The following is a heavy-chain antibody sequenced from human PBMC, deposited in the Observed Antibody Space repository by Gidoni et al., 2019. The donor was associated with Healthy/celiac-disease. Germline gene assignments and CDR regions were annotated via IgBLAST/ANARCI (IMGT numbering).Heavy chain of an antibody. V-gene: IGHV5-51*01. D-gene: IGHD6-19*01. Sequence: EVQLVQSGAEVKKPGESLKISCKGSGYSFTSYWIGWVRQMPGKGLEWMGIIYPGDSDTRYSPSFQGQVTISADKSISTAYLQWSSLKASDTAMYYCARRTAETYYYYGMDVWGQGTTVTVSS. CDR2: IYPGDSDT. J-gene: IGHJ6*02. CDR1: GYSFTSYW. CDR3: ARRTAETYYYYGMDV.